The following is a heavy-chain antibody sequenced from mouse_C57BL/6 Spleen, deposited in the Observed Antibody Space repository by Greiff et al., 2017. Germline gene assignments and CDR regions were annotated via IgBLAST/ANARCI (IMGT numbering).Heavy chain of an antibody. J-gene: IGHJ2*01. CDR3: AGNYYSSSSFDY. CDR2: IDPSDSET. D-gene: IGHD1-1*01. V-gene: IGHV1-52*01. Sequence: VQLQQPGAELVRPGSSVKLSCKASGYTFTSYWMHWVKQRPIQGLEWIGNIDPSDSETHYNQKFKDKATLTVDKSSSTAYMQLSSLTSEDSAVYFCAGNYYSSSSFDYWGQGTTRTLSS. CDR1: GYTFTSYW.